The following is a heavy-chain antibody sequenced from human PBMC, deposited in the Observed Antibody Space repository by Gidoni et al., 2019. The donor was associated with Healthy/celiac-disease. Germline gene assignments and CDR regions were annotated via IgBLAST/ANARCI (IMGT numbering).Heavy chain of an antibody. J-gene: IGHJ6*02. CDR1: GYTFTSYA. CDR3: ARVGDCTGGVCYYYGMDV. V-gene: IGHV1-3*01. D-gene: IGHD2-8*02. CDR2: INAGNGNT. Sequence: QVQLVQSGAEVKKPGASVKVSCKASGYTFTSYAMHWVRQAPGQRLEWMGWINAGNGNTKYSQKFQVRVTITRDTSASTAYMELSSLRSEDTAVYYCARVGDCTGGVCYYYGMDVWGQGTTVTVSS.